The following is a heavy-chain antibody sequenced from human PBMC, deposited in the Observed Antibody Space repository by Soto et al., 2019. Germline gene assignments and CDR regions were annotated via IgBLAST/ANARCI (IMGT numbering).Heavy chain of an antibody. V-gene: IGHV3-30-3*01. CDR3: ATDPEKVGPAAIDYSPYGMDV. CDR1: GLRFSDYA. J-gene: IGHJ6*02. CDR2: ISCDGYNT. Sequence: GGSLRLSCAASGLRFSDYAIHLVRQSPGKGLEWLAFISCDGYNTYYADSVKGRFTISRDNSKNTLYLQMNSLRAEDTYMYYCATDPEKVGPAAIDYSPYGMDVWCQGTTVTISS. D-gene: IGHD2-2*01.